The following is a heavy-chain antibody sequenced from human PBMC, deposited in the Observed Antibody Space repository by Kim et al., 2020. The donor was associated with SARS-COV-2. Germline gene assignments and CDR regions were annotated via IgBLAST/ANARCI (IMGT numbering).Heavy chain of an antibody. CDR2: ISGSGGST. J-gene: IGHJ3*02. V-gene: IGHV3-23*01. CDR3: AKLCYDGESDYDAFDI. Sequence: GGSLRLSCAASGFTFSSYAMSWVRQAPGKGLEWVSAISGSGGSTYYADSVKGRFTISRDNSKNTLYLQMNSLRAEDTAVYYCAKLCYDGESDYDAFDIWGQGTMVTVSS. D-gene: IGHD5-12*01. CDR1: GFTFSSYA.